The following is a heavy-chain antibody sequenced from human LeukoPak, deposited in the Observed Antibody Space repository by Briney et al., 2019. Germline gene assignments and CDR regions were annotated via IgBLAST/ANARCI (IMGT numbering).Heavy chain of an antibody. J-gene: IGHJ3*02. Sequence: PGGSLRLSCAASGFTFSSYWMSWVRQAPGKGLECVANIKRDGSEKYYVDSVKGRFTISRDNAKNSLYLQMNSLRAEDTAVYYCAREPIPAAFDIWGQGTMVTVSS. CDR2: IKRDGSEK. CDR3: AREPIPAAFDI. D-gene: IGHD2-2*01. CDR1: GFTFSSYW. V-gene: IGHV3-7*01.